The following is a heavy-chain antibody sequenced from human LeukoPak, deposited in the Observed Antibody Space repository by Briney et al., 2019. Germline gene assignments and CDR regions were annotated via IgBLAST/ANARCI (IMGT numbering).Heavy chain of an antibody. Sequence: ASVKVSCKASGYTFTSYGISWVRQAPGQGLEWIGWISAYNGNTNYAQKLQGRVTMTTDTSTSTAYTELRSLRSDDTAVYYCARIGAAAGARDAFDIWGQGTMVTVSS. CDR2: ISAYNGNT. CDR1: GYTFTSYG. CDR3: ARIGAAAGARDAFDI. J-gene: IGHJ3*02. D-gene: IGHD6-13*01. V-gene: IGHV1-18*01.